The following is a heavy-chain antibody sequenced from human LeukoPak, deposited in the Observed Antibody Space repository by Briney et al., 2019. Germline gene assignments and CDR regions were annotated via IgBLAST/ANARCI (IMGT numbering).Heavy chain of an antibody. CDR1: GGSLSGYY. CDR2: INHSGST. Sequence: PSETLSLTCAVYGGSLSGYYWSWIRQPPGKGLEWIGEINHSGSTNYNPSLKSRVTISVDTSKNQFSLKLSSVTAADTAVYYCARALGGIAATKTWGRYYYYYMDVWGKGTTVTVSS. J-gene: IGHJ6*03. V-gene: IGHV4-34*01. D-gene: IGHD6-13*01. CDR3: ARALGGIAATKTWGRYYYYYMDV.